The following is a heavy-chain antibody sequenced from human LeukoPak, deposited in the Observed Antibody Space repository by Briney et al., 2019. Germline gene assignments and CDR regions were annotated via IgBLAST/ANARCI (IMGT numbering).Heavy chain of an antibody. J-gene: IGHJ4*02. CDR3: ANLVFGVVAATRSDY. D-gene: IGHD2-15*01. Sequence: PGGSLRLSCAASGFTFSSYGMHWVRQAPGKGLEWVAVISYDGSNKYYADSVKGRFTISRDNSKNTLYLQMNSLRAEDTAVYYCANLVFGVVAATRSDYWGQGTLVTVSS. V-gene: IGHV3-30*18. CDR2: ISYDGSNK. CDR1: GFTFSSYG.